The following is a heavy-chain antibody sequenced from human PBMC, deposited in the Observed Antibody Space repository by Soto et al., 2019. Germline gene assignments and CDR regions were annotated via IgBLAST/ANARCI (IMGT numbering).Heavy chain of an antibody. Sequence: SGGSLRLSCAASGFTFSNAWMNWVRQAPGKGLEWVGRIKSKTDGGTTDYAAPVKGRFTISRDDSKNTLYLQMNSLKTEDTAVYYCTTDRPYPDAARTSFYYYGMDVWGQGTTVTVSS. V-gene: IGHV3-15*07. CDR3: TTDRPYPDAARTSFYYYGMDV. J-gene: IGHJ6*02. CDR1: GFTFSNAW. CDR2: IKSKTDGGTT. D-gene: IGHD2-15*01.